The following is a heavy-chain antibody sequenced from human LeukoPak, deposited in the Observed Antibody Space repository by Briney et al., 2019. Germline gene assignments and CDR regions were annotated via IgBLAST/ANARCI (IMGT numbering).Heavy chain of an antibody. CDR1: GGTFSSYA. J-gene: IGHJ6*03. V-gene: IGHV1-69*13. CDR3: AADGDSSSWPRFFLYYYYYYMDV. CDR2: IIPIFGTA. D-gene: IGHD6-13*01. Sequence: SVKVSCKASGGTFSSYAISWVRQAPGQGLEWMGGIIPIFGTANYAQKFQGRVTITADESTRTAYLELSSLRSEDPAVYYCAADGDSSSWPRFFLYYYYYYMDVWGKGTTVTVSS.